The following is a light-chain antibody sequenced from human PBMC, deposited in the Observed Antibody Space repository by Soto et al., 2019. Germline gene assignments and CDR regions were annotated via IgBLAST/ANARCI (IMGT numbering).Light chain of an antibody. CDR2: KAS. Sequence: DIQMTQSPSTLSASVGDRVTITCRASQSISSWLAWYQQKPGKAPKLLIYKASSLESGVPSRFSGSGSGTDFTLTISSLQPEDVATYYCQKYNSAFRTFGQGTKVDIK. V-gene: IGKV1-5*03. J-gene: IGKJ1*01. CDR1: QSISSW. CDR3: QKYNSAFRT.